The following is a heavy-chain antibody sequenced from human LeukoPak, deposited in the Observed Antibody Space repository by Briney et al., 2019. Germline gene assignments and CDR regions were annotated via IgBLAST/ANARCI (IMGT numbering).Heavy chain of an antibody. CDR2: IIPIFGTA. D-gene: IGHD2-2*01. CDR3: ARESCNSTSCYPRDAFDI. J-gene: IGHJ3*02. V-gene: IGHV1-69*13. CDR1: GGTFSSYA. Sequence: ASVKVSCKASGGTFSSYAISWVRQAPGQGLEWMGGIIPIFGTANYAQKFQGRVTITADESTSTAYMELSSLRSEDTAVYYCARESCNSTSCYPRDAFDIWGQGTMVTVSS.